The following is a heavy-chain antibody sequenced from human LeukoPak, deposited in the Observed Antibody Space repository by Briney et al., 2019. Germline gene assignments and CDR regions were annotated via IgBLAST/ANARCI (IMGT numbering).Heavy chain of an antibody. J-gene: IGHJ5*02. CDR3: ARHEYSGGYYGLSWFDP. D-gene: IGHD1-26*01. CDR1: GGSISSSGYY. Sequence: SETLSLTCTVSGGSISSSGYYWGWIRQPPGKGLEWIVSIYYSGSTYYNPSLKSRVTISVDTSKNQLSLKLSSLTAADTAVYYCARHEYSGGYYGLSWFDPWGQGTLVTVSS. CDR2: IYYSGST. V-gene: IGHV4-39*01.